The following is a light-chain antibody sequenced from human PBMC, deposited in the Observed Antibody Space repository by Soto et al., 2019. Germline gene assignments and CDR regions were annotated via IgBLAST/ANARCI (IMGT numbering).Light chain of an antibody. Sequence: EIVLTQSPVTLSFSPGERATRSCRASQSVSSSYLAWYQQKPGQAPRLLIYGASSRATGIPGRFSGSGSGTDSTLTISRLEPEDFAVYYCQQYARSPFPFGPGTKVD. CDR1: QSVSSSY. J-gene: IGKJ3*01. V-gene: IGKV3-20*01. CDR3: QQYARSPFP. CDR2: GAS.